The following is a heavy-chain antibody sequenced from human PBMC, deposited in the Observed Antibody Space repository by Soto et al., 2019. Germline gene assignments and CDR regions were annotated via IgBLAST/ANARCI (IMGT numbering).Heavy chain of an antibody. J-gene: IGHJ4*02. V-gene: IGHV4-59*01. Sequence: SETLSLTCTVSGGSISSYYWSWIRQPPGKGLEWIGYIYYSGSTNYNPSLKSRVTISVDTSKNQFSLKLSSVTAADTAVYYCAREANYIWGSYRQEYFDYWGQGTLVTVSS. D-gene: IGHD3-16*02. CDR1: GGSISSYY. CDR3: AREANYIWGSYRQEYFDY. CDR2: IYYSGST.